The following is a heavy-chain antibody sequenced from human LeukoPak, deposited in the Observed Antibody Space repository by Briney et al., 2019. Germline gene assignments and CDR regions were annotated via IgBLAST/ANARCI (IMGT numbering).Heavy chain of an antibody. CDR1: GGSVSSYY. Sequence: SETLSLTCVVSGGSVSSYYWSWIRQPPGKGLEWIGYIYYSGSTNYNPSLKSRVTISVDTSKNQFSLKLSSVTAADTAVYYCARDSEMEGGFDYWGQGTLVTVSS. D-gene: IGHD5-24*01. CDR3: ARDSEMEGGFDY. V-gene: IGHV4-59*02. CDR2: IYYSGST. J-gene: IGHJ4*02.